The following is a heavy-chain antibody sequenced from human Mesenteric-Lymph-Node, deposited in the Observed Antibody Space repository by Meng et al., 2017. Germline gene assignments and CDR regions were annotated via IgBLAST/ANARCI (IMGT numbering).Heavy chain of an antibody. V-gene: IGHV1-46*01. CDR3: LGVDTATPYDDY. CDR1: GYTFTTYS. D-gene: IGHD5-18*01. J-gene: IGHJ4*02. Sequence: HVQLVQSGAEVKNPGASVRLSCKASGYTFTTYSIHWVRQAPGQGLEWMGIINPSGGGTRYAQKFQGRVTMTRDTSTSTVYMDLSSLASEDTAVYYCLGVDTATPYDDYWGQGTLVTVSS. CDR2: INPSGGGT.